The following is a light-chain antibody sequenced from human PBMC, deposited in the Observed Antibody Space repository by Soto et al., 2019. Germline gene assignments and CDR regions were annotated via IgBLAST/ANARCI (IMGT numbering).Light chain of an antibody. V-gene: IGKV3-20*01. Sequence: VLTQSPGTLSLSPGGRATLSCRASQSVTSSNLAWYQKKPGQAPRVLIYGASTRATGIPDRFSGSGSGTDFTLTISRLEPEDFAVYYCQQYDSSPYTFGQVTNLEIK. CDR3: QQYDSSPYT. J-gene: IGKJ2*01. CDR2: GAS. CDR1: QSVTSSN.